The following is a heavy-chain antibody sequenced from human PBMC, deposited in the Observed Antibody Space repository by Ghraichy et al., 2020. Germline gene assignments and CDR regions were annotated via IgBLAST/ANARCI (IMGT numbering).Heavy chain of an antibody. CDR1: GFTFSSNY. V-gene: IGHV3-53*01. J-gene: IGHJ4*02. D-gene: IGHD3-9*01. Sequence: GGSLRLSCAASGFTFSSNYMSWFRQAPGKGLEWVSVIYSGGSTYYADSVKGRFTLSRDNSKNTLYLQMNSLRAEDTAVYYCARGFILTGYEDWGQGTLVTVSS. CDR2: IYSGGST. CDR3: ARGFILTGYED.